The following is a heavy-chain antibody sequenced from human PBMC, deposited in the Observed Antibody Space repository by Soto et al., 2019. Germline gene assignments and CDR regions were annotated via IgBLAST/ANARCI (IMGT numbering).Heavy chain of an antibody. CDR2: IYYSGST. V-gene: IGHV4-39*01. CDR1: GGSMSSRSDY. Sequence: QLQESGPGLVKPSETLSLTCTVSGGSMSSRSDYWGWIRQPPGKGLEYIGKIYYSGSTYYNPSLKSRVTISVDTSNNQFSLNLDYVTAADTAVYYCARLHDKIDAWGQGTMVTVSS. CDR3: ARLHDKIDA. J-gene: IGHJ3*01. D-gene: IGHD1-1*01.